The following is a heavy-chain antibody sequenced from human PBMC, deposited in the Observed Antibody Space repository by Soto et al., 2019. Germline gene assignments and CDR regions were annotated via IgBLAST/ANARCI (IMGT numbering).Heavy chain of an antibody. V-gene: IGHV3-21*06. CDR2: ISSTTNYI. CDR3: ARESEDLTSNFDY. Sequence: XVSLRLSCAASGFTFTRYSMNWVRQAPGKGLEWVSSISSTTNYIYYGDSMKGRFTISRDNAKNSLYLEMNSLRAEDTAVYYCARESEDLTSNFDYWGQGTLVTVS. J-gene: IGHJ4*02. CDR1: GFTFTRYS.